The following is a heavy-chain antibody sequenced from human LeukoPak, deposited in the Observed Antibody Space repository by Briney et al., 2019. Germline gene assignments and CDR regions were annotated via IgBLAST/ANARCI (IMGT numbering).Heavy chain of an antibody. CDR2: INSDGSST. Sequence: GGSLRLSCAASASTFSSYWMHWVSQPPGKGLVWVSCINSDGSSTSYADSVKGRFTISRDNAKNTLYLQMSSLRAEYTAVYYCARTSYVWGSYRYSSLVDYWGQGTLVTVSS. V-gene: IGHV3-74*01. CDR3: ARTSYVWGSYRYSSLVDY. CDR1: ASTFSSYW. D-gene: IGHD3-16*02. J-gene: IGHJ4*02.